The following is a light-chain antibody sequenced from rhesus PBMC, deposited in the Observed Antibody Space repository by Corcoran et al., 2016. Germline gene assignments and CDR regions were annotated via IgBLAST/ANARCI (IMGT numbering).Light chain of an antibody. Sequence: EIVMTQSPATLSLSPGERATLSCRASQSVSSYVAWSQQKPEQAPRLLIYGASSRATGIPDRFSGSGSGTDFTITISSLEPEDFAVYYCQQYSNWLTFGGGTKVEIK. V-gene: IGKV3S9*01. CDR1: QSVSSY. J-gene: IGKJ4*01. CDR3: QQYSNWLT. CDR2: GAS.